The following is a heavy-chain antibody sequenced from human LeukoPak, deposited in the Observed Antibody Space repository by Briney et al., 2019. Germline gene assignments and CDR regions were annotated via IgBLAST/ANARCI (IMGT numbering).Heavy chain of an antibody. CDR3: ARDRVLGFQH. CDR2: ISSSSSYI. J-gene: IGHJ1*01. CDR1: GFTFSSYS. V-gene: IGHV3-21*01. Sequence: GGSLRLSCAASGFTFSSYSMNWVRQAPGKGLEWVSSISSSSSYIYYAESVKGRFTITRDNAKNSLYLQMNSLRAEDTAVYYCARDRVLGFQHWGQGTLVTVSS. D-gene: IGHD6-6*01.